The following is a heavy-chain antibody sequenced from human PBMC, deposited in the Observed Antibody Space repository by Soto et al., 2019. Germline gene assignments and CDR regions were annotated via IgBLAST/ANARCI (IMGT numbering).Heavy chain of an antibody. V-gene: IGHV1-18*01. J-gene: IGHJ1*01. CDR2: ISAYNGNT. D-gene: IGHD3-22*01. CDR1: GYTFTSYG. CDR3: ATAYYYDSSGYYHWGYFQH. Sequence: QVQLVQSGAEVKKPGASVKVSCKASGYTFTSYGISWVRQAPGQGLEWMGWISAYNGNTNYAQKLQGRVTMTTDTSTSTAYMELRSLRSDDTAVYYCATAYYYDSSGYYHWGYFQHWGQGTLVTVSS.